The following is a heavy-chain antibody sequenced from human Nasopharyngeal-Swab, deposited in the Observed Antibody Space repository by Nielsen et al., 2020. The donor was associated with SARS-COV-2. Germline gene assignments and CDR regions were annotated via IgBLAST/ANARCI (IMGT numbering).Heavy chain of an antibody. CDR2: IHYTGNT. J-gene: IGHJ3*01. Sequence: LRLYCTVSGGSISSGGYFWSWIRQHPGKGLEWIGYIHYTGNTYYNPSLESRLTISLDTSQNQFSLRLSSVTAADTAVYYCAREVIEQAVSDAFDFWGQGTMVTVSS. CDR1: GGSISSGGYF. V-gene: IGHV4-31*03. CDR3: AREVIEQAVSDAFDF. D-gene: IGHD3-16*02.